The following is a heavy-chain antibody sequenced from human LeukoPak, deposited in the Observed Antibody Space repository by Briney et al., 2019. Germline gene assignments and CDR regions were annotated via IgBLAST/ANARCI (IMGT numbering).Heavy chain of an antibody. CDR2: INPNSGGP. CDR3: ARPRSITNNWFDP. V-gene: IGHV1-2*02. D-gene: IGHD2-2*01. Sequence: GASVKVSCKASGYTFTGYYMHWVRQAPGQGLEWMGWINPNSGGPNYAQKFQGRVTMTRDTSISTAYMELSRLRSDDTAVYYCARPRSITNNWFDPWGQGTLVTVSS. CDR1: GYTFTGYY. J-gene: IGHJ5*02.